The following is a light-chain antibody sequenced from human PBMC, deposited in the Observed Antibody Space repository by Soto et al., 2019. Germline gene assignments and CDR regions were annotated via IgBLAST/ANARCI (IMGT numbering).Light chain of an antibody. CDR2: DIN. CDR1: SSDVGGYNY. CDR3: CSYTTSNTYVV. Sequence: QSALTQPASVSGSPGQSITISCTGTSSDVGGYNYVSWYQQHPGKAPKLMIYDINNRPSGVSNRFSGSKSGNTASLTISGLQAEDEADYYCCSYTTSNTYVVFGGGTQLTVL. J-gene: IGLJ2*01. V-gene: IGLV2-14*01.